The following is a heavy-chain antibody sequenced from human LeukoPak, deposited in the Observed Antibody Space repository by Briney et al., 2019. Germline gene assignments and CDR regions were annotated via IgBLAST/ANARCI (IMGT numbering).Heavy chain of an antibody. Sequence: ASVKVSCKASGYXFTGYYIHWVRQAPGQGPEWMGVIHPSDGSTSYAPKFQGRVTMTRDTSTTTVYMELSSLTSEDTAVYYCSRGGSSSYYFDHWGQGTLVTVSS. D-gene: IGHD6-13*01. CDR2: IHPSDGST. CDR3: SRGGSSSYYFDH. CDR1: GYXFTGYY. V-gene: IGHV1-46*01. J-gene: IGHJ4*02.